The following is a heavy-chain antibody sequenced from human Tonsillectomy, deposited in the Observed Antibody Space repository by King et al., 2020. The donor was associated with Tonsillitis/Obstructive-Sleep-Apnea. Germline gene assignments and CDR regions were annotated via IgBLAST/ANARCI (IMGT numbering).Heavy chain of an antibody. D-gene: IGHD6-19*01. CDR1: SYA. CDR2: ICGSGVNT. V-gene: IGHV3-23*01. Sequence: SYAMSWVRQAPGKGLEWVATICGSGVNTYYADSMKGRFTISRDNSENTLYLQMNSLRAEDTAVYYCAIDYISGWQKGNAFYIWGQGTMVTVSS. J-gene: IGHJ3*02. CDR3: AIDYISGWQKGNAFYI.